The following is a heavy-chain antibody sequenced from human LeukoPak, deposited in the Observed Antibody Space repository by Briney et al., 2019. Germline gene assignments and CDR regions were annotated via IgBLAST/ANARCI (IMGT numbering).Heavy chain of an antibody. CDR1: GFTFSSYS. V-gene: IGHV3-21*01. CDR3: AKVGSHFGDY. CDR2: ISSSSSYI. J-gene: IGHJ4*02. Sequence: AGGSLRLSCAASGFTFSSYSMNWVRQAPGKGLEWVSSISSSSSYIYYADSVKGRFTISRDNSKNTLYLQMNSLRPEDTAVYYCAKVGSHFGDYWGQGTLVIVTS. D-gene: IGHD3-10*01.